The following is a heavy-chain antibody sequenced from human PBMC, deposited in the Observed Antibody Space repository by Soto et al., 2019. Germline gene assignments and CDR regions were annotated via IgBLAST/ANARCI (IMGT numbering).Heavy chain of an antibody. V-gene: IGHV4-4*02. CDR2: IYHTGGR. CDR3: ARQGSY. Sequence: PSETLSLTCFVSGDSINNTYWWSWVRQAPEKGLEWIGEIYHTGGRTYMPSLRGRITLSVDTSKNQFSLTLTSVTAADTAVYYCARQGSYWGQGALVTVSS. CDR1: GDSINNTYW. J-gene: IGHJ4*02.